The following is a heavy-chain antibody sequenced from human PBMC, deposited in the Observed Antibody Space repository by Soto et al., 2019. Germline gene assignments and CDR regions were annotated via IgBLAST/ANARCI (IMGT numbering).Heavy chain of an antibody. CDR1: GYTFTSYG. CDR3: AGDKARQQLGGNYYYGIDV. J-gene: IGHJ6*02. D-gene: IGHD3-16*01. Sequence: ASVKVSCKASGYTFTSYGISWVRQAPGQGLEWMGWINAHNGNTKYAQKLQGRVTMTTDTSTSTAYMELRSLRCDDTAVYYYAGDKARQQLGGNYYYGIDVWGQGTTVTV. CDR2: INAHNGNT. V-gene: IGHV1-18*01.